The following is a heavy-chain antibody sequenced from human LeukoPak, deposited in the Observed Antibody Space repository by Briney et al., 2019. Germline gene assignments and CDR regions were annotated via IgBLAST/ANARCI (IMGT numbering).Heavy chain of an antibody. Sequence: SETLSLTCAVSGGSFSGYYWSWIRQPPGKGLEWIGEINHSGSTNYNPSLKSRVTISVDTSKNQFALKLSSVTAADTAVYYCARGSGRSSGWFDPRGQGTLVTVSS. CDR2: INHSGST. V-gene: IGHV4-34*01. CDR3: ARGSGRSSGWFDP. J-gene: IGHJ5*02. D-gene: IGHD6-6*01. CDR1: GGSFSGYY.